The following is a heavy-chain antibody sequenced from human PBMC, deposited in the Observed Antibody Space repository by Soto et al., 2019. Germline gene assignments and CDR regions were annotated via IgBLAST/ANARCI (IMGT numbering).Heavy chain of an antibody. CDR2: ISSSSSYI. J-gene: IGHJ4*02. Sequence: GGSLRLSCAASGFTFSSYSMNWVRQAPGKGLEWVSSISSSSSYIYYADSVKGRFTISRDNAKNSLYLQMNSLRAEDTAVYYCARASASELLWFGELSGYYFDYWGQGTLVTVSS. D-gene: IGHD3-10*01. V-gene: IGHV3-21*01. CDR1: GFTFSSYS. CDR3: ARASASELLWFGELSGYYFDY.